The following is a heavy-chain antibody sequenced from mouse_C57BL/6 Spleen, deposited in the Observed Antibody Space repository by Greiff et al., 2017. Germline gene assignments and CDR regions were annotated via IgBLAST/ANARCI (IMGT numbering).Heavy chain of an antibody. J-gene: IGHJ3*01. CDR2: INSDGGST. Sequence: EVKVEESGGGLVQPGESLKLSCESNEYEFPSHDMSWVRQTPEQRLELVAAINSDGGSTYYPDTMERRFIISRDNTKKTLYLQMSSLRSEDTALYYGARHSSGQAWCAYWGQGTLVTVSA. D-gene: IGHD3-1*01. CDR1: EYEFPSHD. V-gene: IGHV5-2*03. CDR3: ARHSSGQAWCAY.